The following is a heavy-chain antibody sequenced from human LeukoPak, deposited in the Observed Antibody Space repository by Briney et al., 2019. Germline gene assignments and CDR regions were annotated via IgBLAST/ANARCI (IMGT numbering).Heavy chain of an antibody. CDR3: AKDVADYYDSSGFIAGSYYFDY. V-gene: IGHV3-23*01. J-gene: IGHJ4*02. Sequence: GGSLRLSCAASGFTFSSYAMSWFRQAPGKGLEWVSAISGSGGSTYYADSVKGRFTISRDNSKNTLYLQMNSLRAEDTAVYYCAKDVADYYDSSGFIAGSYYFDYWGQGTLVTVSS. CDR2: ISGSGGST. D-gene: IGHD3-22*01. CDR1: GFTFSSYA.